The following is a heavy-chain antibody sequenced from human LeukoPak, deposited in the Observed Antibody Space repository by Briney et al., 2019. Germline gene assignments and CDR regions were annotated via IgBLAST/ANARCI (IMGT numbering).Heavy chain of an antibody. Sequence: GGSLRLSCAASGFSFSSYAIHWVRQAPGKGLEWVALISYNGGRKDYADSVKGRFTIDRDNSKNTVYLQMNSLRAEDTAVYYCASLPIYSSSSPSVGYYYYYMDVWGKGTTVTVSS. D-gene: IGHD6-6*01. J-gene: IGHJ6*03. CDR2: ISYNGGRK. V-gene: IGHV3-30*04. CDR3: ASLPIYSSSSPSVGYYYYYMDV. CDR1: GFSFSSYA.